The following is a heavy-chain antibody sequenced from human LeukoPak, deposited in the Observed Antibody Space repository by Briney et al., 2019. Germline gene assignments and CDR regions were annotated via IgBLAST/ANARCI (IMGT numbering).Heavy chain of an antibody. D-gene: IGHD3-10*01. V-gene: IGHV3-23*01. J-gene: IGHJ4*02. CDR3: AKDLNYGFDY. CDR1: GFTFSSYG. CDR2: LSGNGAKT. Sequence: PGGSLRLSCAAYGFTFSSYGMSWVRQAPGRGLERVSALSGNGAKTYYSDSVKGRFTISRDNSKNTLYLQMNSLRVEDTAAYYCAKDLNYGFDYWGQGSLVTVSS.